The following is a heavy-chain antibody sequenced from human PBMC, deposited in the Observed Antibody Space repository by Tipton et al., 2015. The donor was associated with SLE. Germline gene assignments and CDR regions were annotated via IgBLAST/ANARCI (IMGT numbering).Heavy chain of an antibody. Sequence: TLSLTCTVSGGSISSYYWSWIRQPAGGGLEWIGRIYTNENTIYNPSLKGRVTMSVDTSKNQFSVKVSSVTAADTAVYYCARGHLALDYWGQGTLVTVSS. CDR2: IYTNENT. CDR1: GGSISSYY. CDR3: ARGHLALDY. D-gene: IGHD3-3*02. V-gene: IGHV4-4*07. J-gene: IGHJ4*02.